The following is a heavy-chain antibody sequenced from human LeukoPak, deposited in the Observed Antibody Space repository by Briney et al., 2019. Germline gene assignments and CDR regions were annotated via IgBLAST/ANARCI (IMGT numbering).Heavy chain of an antibody. Sequence: GGSLRLSCAASGFTFSSNGMSWVRQAPGMRLEWISTVRSTGNSTYYADAVKDRITISRDNHKNTLHLQMNSLRAEDTAVYYCVKAPSPVYWGQGTLVTVSS. CDR1: GFTFSSNG. CDR2: VRSTGNST. V-gene: IGHV3-23*01. J-gene: IGHJ4*02. CDR3: VKAPSPVY.